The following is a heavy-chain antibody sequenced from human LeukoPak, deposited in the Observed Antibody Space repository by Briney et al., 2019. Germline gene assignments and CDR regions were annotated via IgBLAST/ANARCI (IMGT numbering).Heavy chain of an antibody. CDR2: INPNSGGT. J-gene: IGHJ4*02. V-gene: IGHV1-2*02. D-gene: IGHD3-10*01. CDR1: GYTFTGYY. Sequence: ASVKVSCTASGYTFTGYYMHWVRQAPGQGLEWMGWINPNSGGTNYAQKFQGRVTMTRDTSISTAYMELSSLRSDDTAVYYCARDLLPSGSGKYWGQGTLVTVSS. CDR3: ARDLLPSGSGKY.